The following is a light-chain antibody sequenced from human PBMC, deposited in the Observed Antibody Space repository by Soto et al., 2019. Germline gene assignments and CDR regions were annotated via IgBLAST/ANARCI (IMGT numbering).Light chain of an antibody. CDR2: GAS. V-gene: IGKV3-15*01. Sequence: VVITRSPATRSVSPGETASLSCRASREVKTNVVWYQHKPGQSPRVLFYGASIRATGVPDRFSGSGSETEFALTIRGLQTDDIAVYYCHQYHMWPSWTFGQGTKVDIK. J-gene: IGKJ1*01. CDR1: REVKTN. CDR3: HQYHMWPSWT.